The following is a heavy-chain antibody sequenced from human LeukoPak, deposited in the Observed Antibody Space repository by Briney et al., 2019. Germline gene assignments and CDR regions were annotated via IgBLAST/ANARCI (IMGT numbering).Heavy chain of an antibody. Sequence: GGSLRLSCAASGFTFSSYGMHWVRQAPGKGLEWVAFIRYDGSNKYYADSVKGRFTISRDNSKNTLYLQMNSLRAEDTAVYYCARDQTTVVTPGWYFDLWGRGTLVTVSS. CDR2: IRYDGSNK. J-gene: IGHJ2*01. CDR1: GFTFSSYG. CDR3: ARDQTTVVTPGWYFDL. D-gene: IGHD4-23*01. V-gene: IGHV3-30*02.